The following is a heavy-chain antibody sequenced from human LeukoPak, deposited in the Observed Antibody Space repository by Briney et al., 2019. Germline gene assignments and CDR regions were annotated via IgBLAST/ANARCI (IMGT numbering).Heavy chain of an antibody. CDR1: GFAFSSYG. CDR3: ARWGVAAATPYYYGMDV. D-gene: IGHD2-15*01. CDR2: ISYDGSNK. V-gene: IGHV3-33*05. Sequence: GGSLRLSCAASGFAFSSYGMHWVRQAPGKGLEWVAVISYDGSNKYYADSVKGRFTISRDNSKNTLYLQMESLRAEDTAVYYCARWGVAAATPYYYGMDVWGQGTTVTVSS. J-gene: IGHJ6*02.